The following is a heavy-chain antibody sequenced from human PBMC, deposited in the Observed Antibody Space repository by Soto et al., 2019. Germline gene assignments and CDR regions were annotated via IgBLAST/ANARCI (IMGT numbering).Heavy chain of an antibody. J-gene: IGHJ6*01. CDR1: GFTVWTTH. CDR3: AKEYYYSLDV. CDR2: ITNEGAT. Sequence: EVQLVESGGGLIQPGGSLRLSCAAYGFTVWTTHMSWVRQAPGKGLEWVSVITNEGATSYADSVKGRFTISRDNSENKIYLQMSSLRAEDTAVYYCAKEYYYSLDVRGQGTTVTVSS. V-gene: IGHV3-53*01.